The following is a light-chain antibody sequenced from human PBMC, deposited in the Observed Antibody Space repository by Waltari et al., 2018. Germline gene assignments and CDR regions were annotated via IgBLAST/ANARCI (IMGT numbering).Light chain of an antibody. J-gene: IGKJ5*01. CDR2: LLS. V-gene: IGKV2-40*01. CDR3: MQRVDFPFT. CDR1: QGLLDNDYGNTD. Sequence: DIVLTQTPLSLPVTPGESASISCRSSQGLLDNDYGNTDLDWYLQKPGQSPQLLIFLLSYRAAGVPDRFSGSGSGTDFTLRISRVEAEDVGIYYCMQRVDFPFTFGRGTRLEIK.